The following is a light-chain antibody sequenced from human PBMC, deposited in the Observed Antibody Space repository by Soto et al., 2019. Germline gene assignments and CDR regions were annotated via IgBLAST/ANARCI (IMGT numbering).Light chain of an antibody. V-gene: IGKV1-5*03. CDR3: QHYNSYSEA. CDR1: QTISSW. J-gene: IGKJ1*01. CDR2: KAS. Sequence: IQMSQSPSTLSASVGDRVTITCRASQTISSWLAWYQQKPGKAPKLLIYKASTLKSGVPSRFSGSGSGTEFTLTISSLQPDDFATYYCQHYNSYSEAFGQGTKADI.